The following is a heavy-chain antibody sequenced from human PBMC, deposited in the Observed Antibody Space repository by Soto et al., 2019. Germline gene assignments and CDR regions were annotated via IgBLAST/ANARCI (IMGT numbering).Heavy chain of an antibody. V-gene: IGHV1-8*01. Sequence: QVQLVQSGAEVKKPGASVKVSCKASGYTFTSYDIIWVRQATGQGLEWMGWMNPNSDNTGYAQKFQGRIPMTRNTSISTAYMELSSLRSEDTAVYYCARGWYGYDMTYYYYMDVWGKGTTVTVSS. D-gene: IGHD5-12*01. J-gene: IGHJ6*03. CDR2: MNPNSDNT. CDR1: GYTFTSYD. CDR3: ARGWYGYDMTYYYYMDV.